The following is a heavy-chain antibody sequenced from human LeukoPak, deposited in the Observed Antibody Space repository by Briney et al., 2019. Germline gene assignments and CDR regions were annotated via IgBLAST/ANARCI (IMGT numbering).Heavy chain of an antibody. V-gene: IGHV3-23*01. CDR2: ISGSGGST. D-gene: IGHD3-22*01. Sequence: WGSLRLSCAASGFTFSSYAMSWVRQAPGKGLEWVSAISGSGGSTYYADSVKGRFTISRDNSKNTLYLQMNSLRAEDTAVYYCAKGTYYYDSSGYLYYFDYWGQGNPGSVSS. CDR3: AKGTYYYDSSGYLYYFDY. CDR1: GFTFSSYA. J-gene: IGHJ4*02.